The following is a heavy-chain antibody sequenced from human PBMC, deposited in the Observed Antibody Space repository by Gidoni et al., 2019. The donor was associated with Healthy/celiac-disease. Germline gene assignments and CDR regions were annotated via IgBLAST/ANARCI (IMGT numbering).Heavy chain of an antibody. J-gene: IGHJ5*02. Sequence: QVQLQESGPGLVKPSETLSLTCIVSGYSISSGYYWGWIRQPPGKGLEWIGSIYHSGSTYYNPSLKSRVTISVDTSKNQFSLKLSSVTAADTAVYYCARDVSSGSYYNTWGQGTLVTVSS. CDR3: ARDVSSGSYYNT. CDR1: GYSISSGYY. CDR2: IYHSGST. D-gene: IGHD3-10*01. V-gene: IGHV4-38-2*02.